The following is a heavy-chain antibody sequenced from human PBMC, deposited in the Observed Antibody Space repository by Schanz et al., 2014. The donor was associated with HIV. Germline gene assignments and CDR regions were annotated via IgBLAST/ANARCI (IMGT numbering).Heavy chain of an antibody. V-gene: IGHV3-72*01. CDR1: GFTFSDHY. D-gene: IGHD3-10*01. CDR2: SRVKSDSYAT. Sequence: EVHLVESGGGLVQPGGSLRLSCAASGFTFSDHYMDWVRQAPGKGLEWVGRSRVKSDSYATEYAASVTGRFTISRDDSKSIAYLQVNSLRIEDTAVYYCTRVITRWFGEAHYAMDVWGQGTTVIVSS. CDR3: TRVITRWFGEAHYAMDV. J-gene: IGHJ6*02.